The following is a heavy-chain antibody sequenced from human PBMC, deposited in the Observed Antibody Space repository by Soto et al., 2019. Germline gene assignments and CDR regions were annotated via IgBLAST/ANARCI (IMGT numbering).Heavy chain of an antibody. V-gene: IGHV4-38-2*02. D-gene: IGHD6-19*01. J-gene: IGHJ4*01. Sequence: SETLSLTWTVSGYSISGGSYWSLIRQPPGKGPEWIASIYHGGTTFYNPSLKSRITISVDTSNNQFSLKLTSVTAADTAVYYCARVHVMVVAGSTFDYWGHGTLVTVSS. CDR1: GYSISGGSY. CDR3: ARVHVMVVAGSTFDY. CDR2: IYHGGTT.